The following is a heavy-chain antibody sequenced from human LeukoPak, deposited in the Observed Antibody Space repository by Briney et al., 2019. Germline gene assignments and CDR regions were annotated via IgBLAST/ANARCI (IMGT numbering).Heavy chain of an antibody. V-gene: IGHV4-34*01. D-gene: IGHD6-13*01. CDR3: APLIAAADMEGY. CDR2: INHSGST. CDR1: GGSFSDYY. Sequence: SETLSLTCAVYGGSFSDYYWSWIRQPPGKGLEWIGEINHSGSTNYNPSLKSRVTISVDTSKNQFSLKLSSVTAADTAVYYCAPLIAAADMEGYWGQGTLVTVSS. J-gene: IGHJ4*02.